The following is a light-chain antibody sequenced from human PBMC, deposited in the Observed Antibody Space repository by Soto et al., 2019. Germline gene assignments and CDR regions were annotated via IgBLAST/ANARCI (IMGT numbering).Light chain of an antibody. CDR1: QSISTE. CDR3: QQGHNWPLT. CDR2: PAS. Sequence: EIVMTQSPATLSVSPGERATLSRRASQSISTELAWYQQKPGQPPRLLIYPASTRATGVPARFTGSGSGSEFTLTIRGLQSEDFAVYYCQQGHNWPLTFGQGTRLEI. V-gene: IGKV3-15*01. J-gene: IGKJ2*01.